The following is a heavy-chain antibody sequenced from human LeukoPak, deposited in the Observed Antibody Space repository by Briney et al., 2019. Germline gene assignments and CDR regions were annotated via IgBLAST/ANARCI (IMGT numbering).Heavy chain of an antibody. CDR3: ARPQGSGYYRPDAFDI. CDR2: INPNSGGT. J-gene: IGHJ3*02. V-gene: IGHV1-2*02. CDR1: GYTFTGYY. Sequence: ASVKVSCKASGYTFTGYYMHWVRPAPGQGLEWMGWINPNSGGTNYAQKFQGRVTMTRDTSISTAYMELSRLRSDDTAVYYCARPQGSGYYRPDAFDIWGQGTMVTVSS. D-gene: IGHD3-22*01.